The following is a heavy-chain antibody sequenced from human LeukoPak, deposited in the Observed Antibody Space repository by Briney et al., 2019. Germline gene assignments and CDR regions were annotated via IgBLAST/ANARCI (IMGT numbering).Heavy chain of an antibody. J-gene: IGHJ4*02. D-gene: IGHD3-10*01. CDR2: IYYSGST. CDR3: AREQRMVRGVITLDY. CDR1: GGSISSGGYY. Sequence: SQTLSLTCTVSGGSISSGGYYWSWIRQHPGKGLEWIGYIYYSGSTYYNPSLKSRVTISVDTSKNQFSLKLSSVTAADTAVYYCAREQRMVRGVITLDYWGREPWSPSPQ. V-gene: IGHV4-31*03.